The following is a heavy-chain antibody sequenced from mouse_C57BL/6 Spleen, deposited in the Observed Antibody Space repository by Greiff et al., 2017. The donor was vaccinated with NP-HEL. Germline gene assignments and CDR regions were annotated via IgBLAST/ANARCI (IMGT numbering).Heavy chain of an antibody. J-gene: IGHJ3*01. CDR1: GYAFSSYW. V-gene: IGHV1-80*01. Sequence: QVQLQQSGAELVKPGASVKISCKASGYAFSSYWMNWVKQRPGKGLEWIGQIYPGDGDTNYNGKFKGKATLTADKSTSTAYMQLSSLTSEASAVYFCARSAYDYDGFAYWGQGTLVTVSA. D-gene: IGHD2-4*01. CDR3: ARSAYDYDGFAY. CDR2: IYPGDGDT.